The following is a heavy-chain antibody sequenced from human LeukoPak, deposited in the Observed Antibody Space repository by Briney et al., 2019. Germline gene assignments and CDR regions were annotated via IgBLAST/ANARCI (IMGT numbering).Heavy chain of an antibody. CDR1: GFTFSSYS. J-gene: IGHJ6*02. V-gene: IGHV3-48*01. CDR3: ARAQYSSRIYGMDV. Sequence: GGSLRLSCAASGFTFSSYSMNWVRQAPGKGLEWVSYISSSSSAIYYADSVKGRFTISRDNAKNSLYLQMNSLRAEDTTVYYCARAQYSSRIYGMDVWGQGTTVTVSS. CDR2: ISSSSSAI. D-gene: IGHD6-13*01.